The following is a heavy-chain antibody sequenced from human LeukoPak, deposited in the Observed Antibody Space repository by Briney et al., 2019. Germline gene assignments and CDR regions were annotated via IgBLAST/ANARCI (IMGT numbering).Heavy chain of an antibody. J-gene: IGHJ6*03. CDR3: AKLGGDHKYYYYYMDV. V-gene: IGHV3-23*01. Sequence: GGSLRLSCAASGFTFSSYAMSWVRQAPGKRLEWVSAISGSGGSTYYADSVKGRFTISRDNSKNTPYLQMDSLRAEDTAVYYCAKLGGDHKYYYYYMDVWGKGTTVTVSS. D-gene: IGHD2-21*02. CDR2: ISGSGGST. CDR1: GFTFSSYA.